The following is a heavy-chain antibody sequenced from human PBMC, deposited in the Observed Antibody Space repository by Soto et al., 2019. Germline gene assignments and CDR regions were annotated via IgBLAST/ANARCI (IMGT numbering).Heavy chain of an antibody. D-gene: IGHD2-2*01. Sequence: PSETLSLTCAVYGGSFSGYYWTWIRQPPGKGLEWIGYIYYSGSTNYNPSLKSRVTISVDTSKNQFSLKLSSVTAADTAVYYCARGIVVVPAAMFYMAVWGKGTTVTVSS. CDR2: IYYSGST. CDR3: ARGIVVVPAAMFYMAV. V-gene: IGHV4-59*01. J-gene: IGHJ6*03. CDR1: GGSFSGYY.